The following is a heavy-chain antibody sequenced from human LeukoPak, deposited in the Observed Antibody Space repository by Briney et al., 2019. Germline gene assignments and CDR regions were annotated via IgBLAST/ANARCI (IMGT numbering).Heavy chain of an antibody. CDR2: IYYSGTI. V-gene: IGHV4-39*01. CDR1: GGYISSSSYY. CDR3: AVYSTSSGWFDP. Sequence: SETLSLTCTVSGGYISSSSYYWGWIRQPRGKGLEYIGSIYYSGTIYYNPSLKSRVTISVDTSKNQFSLKLSSVTAADTAVYYCAVYSTSSGWFDPWGQGTLVTVSS. J-gene: IGHJ5*02. D-gene: IGHD6-6*01.